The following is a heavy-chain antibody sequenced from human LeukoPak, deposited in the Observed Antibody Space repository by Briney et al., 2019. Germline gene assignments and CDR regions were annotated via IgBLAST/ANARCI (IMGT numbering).Heavy chain of an antibody. V-gene: IGHV3-23*01. CDR2: ISGTGGST. Sequence: PGGSLRLSCAASGFTFTSFAMSWVRQAPGKGLEWVSTISGTGGSTFYADSVKGRFTISRDNSKNTLYLQMNSLRAEDTAVYWCAKRRNYYDGDGFSVDYWGQGTLVTVSS. J-gene: IGHJ4*02. CDR3: AKRRNYYDGDGFSVDY. CDR1: GFTFTSFA. D-gene: IGHD3-22*01.